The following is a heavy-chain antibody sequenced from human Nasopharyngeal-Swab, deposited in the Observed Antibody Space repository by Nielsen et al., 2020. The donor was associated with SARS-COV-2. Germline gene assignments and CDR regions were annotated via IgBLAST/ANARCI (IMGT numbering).Heavy chain of an antibody. Sequence: TRSLTCTVSGGSITNGNYQWSWIRQPAGKGLEWLGHIYTSGDTKYNASLESRVTISVDTSKNQFSLKLTSVTAADTAVFYCARDRWGMLPTHWGQGILVTVSS. CDR2: IYTSGDT. V-gene: IGHV4-61*09. J-gene: IGHJ4*02. CDR1: GGSITNGNYQ. D-gene: IGHD4/OR15-4a*01. CDR3: ARDRWGMLPTH.